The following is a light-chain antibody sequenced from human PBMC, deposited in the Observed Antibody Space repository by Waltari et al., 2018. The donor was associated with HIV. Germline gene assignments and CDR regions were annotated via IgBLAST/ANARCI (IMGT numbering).Light chain of an antibody. CDR3: AAWDDSLSGL. J-gene: IGLJ2*01. CDR1: SSTIGSNY. V-gene: IGLV1-47*01. Sequence: QSVLTQPPSASGTPGQRVTIPCSGSSSTIGSNYVYWYQQLPGTAPKLLIYRNNQRPSGVPDRFSGSKSGTSASLAISGLRSEDEADYYCAAWDDSLSGLFGGGTKLTVL. CDR2: RNN.